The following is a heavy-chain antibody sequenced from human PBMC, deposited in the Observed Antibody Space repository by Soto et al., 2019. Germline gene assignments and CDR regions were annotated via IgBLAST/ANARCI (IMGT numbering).Heavy chain of an antibody. D-gene: IGHD3-16*02. CDR1: GGSFSGYY. CDR3: ARANYDYIWGSYSYVVATDY. Sequence: QVQLQQWGAGLLKPSETLSLTCAVYGGSFSGYYWSWIRQPPGKGLEWIGEINHSGSTNYNPSLKSRAPISVDTSKNQFSLKLSAVTAADTAVYYCARANYDYIWGSYSYVVATDYWGQGTLVTVSS. V-gene: IGHV4-34*01. J-gene: IGHJ4*02. CDR2: INHSGST.